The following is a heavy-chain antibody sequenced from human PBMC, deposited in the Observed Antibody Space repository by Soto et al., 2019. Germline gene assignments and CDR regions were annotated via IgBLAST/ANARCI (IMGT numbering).Heavy chain of an antibody. V-gene: IGHV4-59*01. CDR2: IYYSGST. CDR3: ARWMVRGVIGWFDP. Sequence: QVQLQESGPGLVKPSETLSLTCTVSGGSISSYYWSWIRQPPGKGLEWIGYIYYSGSTNYNPSRKRRVTISVDTSKNQFSLKLSSVTAADTAVYYCARWMVRGVIGWFDPWGQGTLVTVSS. CDR1: GGSISSYY. J-gene: IGHJ5*02. D-gene: IGHD3-10*01.